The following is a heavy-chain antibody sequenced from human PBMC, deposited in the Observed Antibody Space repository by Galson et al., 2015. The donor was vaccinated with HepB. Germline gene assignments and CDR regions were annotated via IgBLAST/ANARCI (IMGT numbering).Heavy chain of an antibody. Sequence: SVKVSCKASGYTFTSYAMHWVRQAPGQRLEWMGWINAGNGNTKYSQKFQGRVTITRDTSASTAYMELSSLRSEDTAVYYCARARRRGYSGYDSYYFDYWGQGTLVTVSS. D-gene: IGHD5-12*01. CDR2: INAGNGNT. V-gene: IGHV1-3*01. CDR1: GYTFTSYA. J-gene: IGHJ4*02. CDR3: ARARRRGYSGYDSYYFDY.